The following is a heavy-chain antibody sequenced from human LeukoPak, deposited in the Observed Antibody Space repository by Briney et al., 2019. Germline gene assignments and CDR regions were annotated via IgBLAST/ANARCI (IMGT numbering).Heavy chain of an antibody. V-gene: IGHV3-23*01. D-gene: IGHD3-3*01. CDR2: ISGSGGST. Sequence: PGGSLRLSCAASGFTFSGYAMRWVRQAPGKGLEWVSAISGSGGSTYYADSVKGRFTISRDNPKNTLYLQMNSLRAEDTAVYYCAKGPYYDFWSGYPSYFDHWGQGTLVTVSS. CDR3: AKGPYYDFWSGYPSYFDH. J-gene: IGHJ4*02. CDR1: GFTFSGYA.